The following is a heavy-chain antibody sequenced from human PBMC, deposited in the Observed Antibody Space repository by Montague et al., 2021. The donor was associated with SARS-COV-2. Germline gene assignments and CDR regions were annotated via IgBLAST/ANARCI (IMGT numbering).Heavy chain of an antibody. CDR2: IYYSGST. CDR1: GGSISSGGYY. Sequence: TLSLTCTVSGGSISSGGYYWSWIRQHPGKGLEWIGYIYYSGSTYYNPSHKSRVTISVDTSKNQFSLKLSSVTAADTAVYYCAREGSGRGYYYYGMDVWGQGTTVTVSS. V-gene: IGHV4-31*03. CDR3: AREGSGRGYYYYGMDV. D-gene: IGHD3-10*01. J-gene: IGHJ6*02.